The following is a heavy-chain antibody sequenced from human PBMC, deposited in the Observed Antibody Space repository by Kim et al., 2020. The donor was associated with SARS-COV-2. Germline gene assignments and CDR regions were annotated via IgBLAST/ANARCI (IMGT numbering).Heavy chain of an antibody. Sequence: TNYGKSGKRRFTISRDTARTTVYLQMNRLRAEDTAVYYGARDDAYGLDVWGQGTTVTVSS. V-gene: IGHV3-74*01. CDR3: ARDDAYGLDV. CDR2: T. J-gene: IGHJ6*02.